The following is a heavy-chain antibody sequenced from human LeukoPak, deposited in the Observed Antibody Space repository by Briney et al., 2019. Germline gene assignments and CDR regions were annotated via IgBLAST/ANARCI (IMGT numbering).Heavy chain of an antibody. J-gene: IGHJ4*02. CDR3: AKAWALTYLGGVDS. CDR1: GFAFSSYA. D-gene: IGHD2-21*02. Sequence: GGSLRLSCAASGFAFSSYAMSWVRQAPGKGLEWVSAISGSGVSTYYADSVKGRFTISRDNSKNTLYLQMNSLRAEDTAVYYCAKAWALTYLGGVDSWGQGTLVTVSS. V-gene: IGHV3-23*01. CDR2: ISGSGVST.